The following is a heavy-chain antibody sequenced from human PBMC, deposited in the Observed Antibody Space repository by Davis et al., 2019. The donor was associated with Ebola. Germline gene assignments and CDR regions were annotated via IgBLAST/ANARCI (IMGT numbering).Heavy chain of an antibody. Sequence: PSETLSLTCTVSGGSISSGGYYWSWIRQHPGKGLEWIGYIYYSGSTNYNPSLKSRVTMSVDTSKNQFSLKLRSVTAADTAVYYCARGGLYGDLYYFDYWGQGTLVTVSS. CDR1: GGSISSGGYY. CDR3: ARGGLYGDLYYFDY. V-gene: IGHV4-61*08. D-gene: IGHD4-17*01. CDR2: IYYSGST. J-gene: IGHJ4*02.